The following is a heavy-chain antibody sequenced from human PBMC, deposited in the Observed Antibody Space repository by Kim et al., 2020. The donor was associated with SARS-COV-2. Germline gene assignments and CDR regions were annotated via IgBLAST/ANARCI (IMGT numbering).Heavy chain of an antibody. CDR1: GGSISSSNW. D-gene: IGHD4-17*01. V-gene: IGHV4-4*02. J-gene: IGHJ4*02. Sequence: SETLSLTCAVSGGSISSSNWWSWVRQPPGKGLEWIGEIYHSGSTNYNPSLKSRVTISVDKSKNQFSLKLSSVTAADTAVYYCARADYGDYAYYFDYWGQGTLVTVSS. CDR3: ARADYGDYAYYFDY. CDR2: IYHSGST.